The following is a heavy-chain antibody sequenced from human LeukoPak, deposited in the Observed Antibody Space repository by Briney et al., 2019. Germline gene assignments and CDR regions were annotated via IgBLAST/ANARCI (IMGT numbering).Heavy chain of an antibody. D-gene: IGHD3-3*01. CDR2: ITGSGDST. CDR1: GFTFSSNA. Sequence: GGSLRLSCAASGFTFSSNAVNWVRRAPGKGLEWVSGITGSGDSTYYADSVKGRFTISRDNSKNTLYLQMNSLRAEDTAVYYCANSDHSFGYNYYGMDVWGQGTTVTVSS. V-gene: IGHV3-23*01. CDR3: ANSDHSFGYNYYGMDV. J-gene: IGHJ6*02.